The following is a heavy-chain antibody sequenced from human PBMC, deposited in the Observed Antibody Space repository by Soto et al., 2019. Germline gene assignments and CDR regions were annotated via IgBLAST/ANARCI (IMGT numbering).Heavy chain of an antibody. V-gene: IGHV3-23*01. D-gene: IGHD3-22*01. CDR1: GFTFSSYA. CDR3: AKLSFITMIVVAQFSFDY. Sequence: GGSLRLSCAASGFTFSSYAMSWVRQAPGKGLEWVSAISGSGGRTYYADSVKGRFTISRDNSKNPLYLQMNSLRAEDTAVYYCAKLSFITMIVVAQFSFDYWGQGTLVTVSS. J-gene: IGHJ4*02. CDR2: ISGSGGRT.